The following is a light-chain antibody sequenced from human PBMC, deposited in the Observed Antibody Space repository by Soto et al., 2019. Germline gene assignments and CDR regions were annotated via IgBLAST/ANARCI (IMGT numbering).Light chain of an antibody. Sequence: DIQMTQSPSSLSASVGDRVTITCRASQSINRYLNWYQQKPGKAPKLLIYAASSLQSGVPSRFSGSGSGTDFTLNISSLQPEDFATYYCQQSYNTPITFGQGTRLEIK. CDR3: QQSYNTPIT. J-gene: IGKJ5*01. V-gene: IGKV1-39*01. CDR1: QSINRY. CDR2: AAS.